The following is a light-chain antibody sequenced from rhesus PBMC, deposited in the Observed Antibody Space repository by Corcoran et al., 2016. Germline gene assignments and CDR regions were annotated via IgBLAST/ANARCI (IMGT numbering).Light chain of an antibody. CDR2: KAS. CDR1: QSISSW. J-gene: IGKJ1*01. V-gene: IGKV1-22*01. Sequence: DIQMTQSPSSLSASVGDTVTITCRASQSISSWLAWYQQKPGKAPKFLTYKASSLQSGVPSRFSGSGAGTDFTLTISSLQSEDFATYDCQQDSSSPPTFGQGTKVEIK. CDR3: QQDSSSPPT.